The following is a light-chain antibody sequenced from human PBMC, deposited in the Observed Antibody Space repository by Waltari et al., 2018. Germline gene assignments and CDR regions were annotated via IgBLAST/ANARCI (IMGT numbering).Light chain of an antibody. CDR2: SST. Sequence: QTVVTQEPSLTVSPGGTVTLTCASSTVPVASAHYPSWFQQMPGQAPRALIFSSTNKYSWTPARFLGCLLGGKAALTLSSVQPEDEADYYCLLHFGGDQLVFGGGTRLTVL. CDR1: TVPVASAHY. CDR3: LLHFGGDQLV. J-gene: IGLJ3*02. V-gene: IGLV7-43*01.